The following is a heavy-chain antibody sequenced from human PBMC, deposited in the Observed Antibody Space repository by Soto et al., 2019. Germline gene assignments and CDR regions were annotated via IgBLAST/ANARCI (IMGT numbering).Heavy chain of an antibody. V-gene: IGHV4-34*01. CDR3: VRGSGCYYFYGMDV. Sequence: QVQLQQWGAGLLKPSETLSLNCAVYGGSLSGYYWSWVRQPPGEGLEWIGEINHSGSSNYNPSLKSRVTISVDTSKKQFSLKMTSVTAADSAVYYCVRGSGCYYFYGMDVWGQGTTVTVSS. J-gene: IGHJ6*02. CDR1: GGSLSGYY. CDR2: INHSGSS. D-gene: IGHD6-19*01.